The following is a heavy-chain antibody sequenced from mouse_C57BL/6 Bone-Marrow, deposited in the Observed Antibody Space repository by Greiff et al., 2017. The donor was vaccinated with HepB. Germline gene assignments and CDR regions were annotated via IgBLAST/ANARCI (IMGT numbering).Heavy chain of an antibody. D-gene: IGHD1-1*01. Sequence: QVQLQQPGTELVKPGASVKLSCKASGYTFTSYWMHWVKQRPGQGLEWIGNINPSNGGTNYNEKFKSKATLTVDKSSSTAYMQLSSRTSEDSAVYYCARGPYGSSYDWFAYWGQGTLVTVSA. CDR1: GYTFTSYW. CDR2: INPSNGGT. J-gene: IGHJ3*01. CDR3: ARGPYGSSYDWFAY. V-gene: IGHV1-53*01.